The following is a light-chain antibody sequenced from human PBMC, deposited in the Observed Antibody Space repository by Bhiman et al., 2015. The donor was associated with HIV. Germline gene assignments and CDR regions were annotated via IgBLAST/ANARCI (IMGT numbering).Light chain of an antibody. V-gene: IGLV2-14*01. CDR2: DVN. CDR3: CSFASDTLL. J-gene: IGLJ2*01. CDR1: SSDVGDYNY. Sequence: QSTLTQPASVSGSPGQSITISCSGSSSDVGDYNYVSWYQQSPGKPPKLLIYDVNNRPSEVSDRFSGSKSGNTASLTISGLRVEDEGDYYCCSFASDTLLFGGGTRLTVL.